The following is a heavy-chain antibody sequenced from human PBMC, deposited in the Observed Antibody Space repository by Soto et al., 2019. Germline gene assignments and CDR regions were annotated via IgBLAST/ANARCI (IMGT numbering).Heavy chain of an antibody. D-gene: IGHD2-21*02. CDR3: VRGDTRDY. J-gene: IGHJ4*02. Sequence: EVHLVESGGGLVKPGGSLRLSCVVSGFLFSSSTMNWARQAPGKGLEWLSSIISRSTHYADSVKGRFTISKDIAQNSLYLQMSSLRAEETALYYCVRGDTRDYWGPGTLVTGSS. CDR2: IISRST. V-gene: IGHV3-21*01. CDR1: GFLFSSST.